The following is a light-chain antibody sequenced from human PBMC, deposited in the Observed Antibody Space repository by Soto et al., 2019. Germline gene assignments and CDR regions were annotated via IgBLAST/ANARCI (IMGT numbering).Light chain of an antibody. CDR1: QGISSY. CDR3: QQYYSYFPHT. V-gene: IGKV1-8*01. Sequence: AIRMTQSPSSFSASTGDRVTITCRASQGISSYLAWYQQKPGKAPKLLIYAASTLQSGVPSRFSGSGSGTDFTLTISCLQSEDFATYYCQQYYSYFPHTFGGGTKVEIK. CDR2: AAS. J-gene: IGKJ4*01.